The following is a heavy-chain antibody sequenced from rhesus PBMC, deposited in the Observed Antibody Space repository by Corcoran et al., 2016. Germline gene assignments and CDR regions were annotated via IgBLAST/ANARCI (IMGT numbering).Heavy chain of an antibody. CDR3: ARDRGNFWTDY. J-gene: IGHJ4*01. Sequence: QVTLQKWGAGLVKPSETLSLTCAVYGGSISGYYSWSWIRQPPGPGLEWIGYIDGNSASTNDNPSCKNRVTTSTDTSKNQFSLKLSSVTAADTAVYYWARDRGNFWTDYWGQGVLVTVSS. V-gene: IGHV4-73*01. D-gene: IGHD3-3*01. CDR2: IDGNSAST. CDR1: GGSISGYYS.